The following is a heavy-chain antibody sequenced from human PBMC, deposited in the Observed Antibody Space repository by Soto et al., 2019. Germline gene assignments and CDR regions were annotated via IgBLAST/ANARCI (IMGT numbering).Heavy chain of an antibody. V-gene: IGHV3-23*01. D-gene: IGHD2-2*01. J-gene: IGHJ4*02. Sequence: GSLRLSCAASGFPFSSYAMSWVRQAPGKGLEWVSAISHTGGSTYYADSVKGRLTISRDNSKNTLYLQLNSLRAEDTAVYYCAKSDCISTSCYAGGPVNYWGQGTLVTVS. CDR1: GFPFSSYA. CDR2: ISHTGGST. CDR3: AKSDCISTSCYAGGPVNY.